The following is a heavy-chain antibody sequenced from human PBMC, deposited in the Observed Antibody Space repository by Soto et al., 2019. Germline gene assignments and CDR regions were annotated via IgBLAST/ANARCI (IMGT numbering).Heavy chain of an antibody. CDR2: IYWDDDK. D-gene: IGHD4-17*01. V-gene: IGHV2-5*02. J-gene: IGHJ4*02. Sequence: QITLKESGPTLVKPTQTLTLTCTFSGFTLSTTEVGVGWIRQPPRKALDWLALIYWDDDKRYSPSLKSRLTITKDTSKNQVVLTMTNMDPIDTATYYCVHATPLTTGDDYWGQGTLVTVSS. CDR3: VHATPLTTGDDY. CDR1: GFTLSTTEVG.